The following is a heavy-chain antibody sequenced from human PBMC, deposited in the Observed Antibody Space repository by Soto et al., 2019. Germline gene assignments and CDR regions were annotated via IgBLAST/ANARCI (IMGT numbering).Heavy chain of an antibody. CDR3: AHPRGYGVFDAYDI. Sequence: VGSLRLSCAASGFTFSTYAMSWVRQAPGKGLEWVSAISGTGDYTYNADSVKGRFTISRDNPMNALYLQMNRLRIEDTAVYYCAHPRGYGVFDAYDIWGQGTMVTVSS. J-gene: IGHJ3*02. V-gene: IGHV3-23*01. D-gene: IGHD4-17*01. CDR2: ISGTGDYT. CDR1: GFTFSTYA.